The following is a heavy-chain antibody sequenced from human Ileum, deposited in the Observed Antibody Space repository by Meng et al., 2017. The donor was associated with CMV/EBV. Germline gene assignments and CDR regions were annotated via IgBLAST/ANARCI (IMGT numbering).Heavy chain of an antibody. CDR3: ANRRGSGWYETYFDS. J-gene: IGHJ4*02. Sequence: QITLKEYRPPLLKPTQPLTLTCTFSGFSLSTNGVGVGWIRQPPGKALEWLALIYWDDTKRYSPSLKSRLTISKDTSKNQVVLTMTNTDTVDTATYYCANRRGSGWYETYFDSWGQGTLVTVSS. V-gene: IGHV2-5*02. D-gene: IGHD6-19*01. CDR2: IYWDDTK. CDR1: GFSLSTNGVG.